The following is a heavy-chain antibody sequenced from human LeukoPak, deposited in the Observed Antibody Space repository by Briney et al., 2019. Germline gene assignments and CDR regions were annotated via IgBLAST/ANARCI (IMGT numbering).Heavy chain of an antibody. D-gene: IGHD3-16*02. V-gene: IGHV1-46*01. CDR2: INPSGGST. CDR3: ARGIARLGELSLVSDY. Sequence: ASVRVSCKASGYTFTSYYMHWVRQAPGQGLEWMGIINPSGGSTSYAQKFQGRVTMTRDTSTSTVYMELSSLRSEDTAVYYCARGIARLGELSLVSDYWGQGTLVTVSS. CDR1: GYTFTSYY. J-gene: IGHJ4*02.